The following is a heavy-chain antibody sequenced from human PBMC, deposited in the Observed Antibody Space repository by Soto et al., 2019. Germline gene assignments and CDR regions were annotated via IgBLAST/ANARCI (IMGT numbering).Heavy chain of an antibody. D-gene: IGHD2-8*01. Sequence: GGSLRLSCAASGFTFSSYAMSWVRQAPGKGLEWVSAISGSGGSTYYADSVKGRFTISRDNSKNTLYLQMNSLRAEDTAVYYCAKDTFVLMPFSNQPHDYWGQGTLVTVSS. CDR3: AKDTFVLMPFSNQPHDY. CDR1: GFTFSSYA. J-gene: IGHJ4*02. V-gene: IGHV3-23*01. CDR2: ISGSGGST.